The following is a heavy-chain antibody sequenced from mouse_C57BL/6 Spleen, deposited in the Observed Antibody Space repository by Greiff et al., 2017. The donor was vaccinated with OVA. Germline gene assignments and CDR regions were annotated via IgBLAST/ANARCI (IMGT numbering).Heavy chain of an antibody. D-gene: IGHD4-1*01. V-gene: IGHV1-82*01. J-gene: IGHJ1*03. CDR2: IYPGDGDT. CDR1: GYAFSSSW. Sequence: QVQLQQSGPELVKPGASVKISCKASGYAFSSSWMNWVKQRPGKGLEWIGRIYPGDGDTNYNGKFKGKATLTADKSSSTAYMQLSSLTSEDSAVYFCARSRTGTDFDVWGTGTTVTVSS. CDR3: ARSRTGTDFDV.